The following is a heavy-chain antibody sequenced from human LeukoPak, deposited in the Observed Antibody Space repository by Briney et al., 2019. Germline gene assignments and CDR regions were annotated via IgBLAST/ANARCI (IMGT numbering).Heavy chain of an antibody. CDR1: GGSISSSSYY. Sequence: SETLSLTCTVSGGSISSSSYYWGWIRQPPGKGLEWIGSIYYSGSTNYNPSLKSRVTISVDTSKNQFSLKLSSVTAADTAVYYCARENRGYYGSGSYYYYMDVWGKGTTVTISS. D-gene: IGHD3-10*01. J-gene: IGHJ6*03. CDR3: ARENRGYYGSGSYYYYMDV. V-gene: IGHV4-39*07. CDR2: IYYSGST.